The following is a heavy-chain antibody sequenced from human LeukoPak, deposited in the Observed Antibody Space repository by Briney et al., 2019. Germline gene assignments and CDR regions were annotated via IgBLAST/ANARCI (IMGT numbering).Heavy chain of an antibody. J-gene: IGHJ4*02. CDR1: GFTVSSNY. V-gene: IGHV3-53*01. CDR3: ARDLTGSTRDY. D-gene: IGHD1-7*01. Sequence: GGSLRPSCAASGFTVSSNYMSWVRQAPGKGLEWVSVIYSGGSTYYADSVKGRFTISRDNSKNTLYLQMNSLRAEDTAVYYCARDLTGSTRDYWGQGTLVTVSS. CDR2: IYSGGST.